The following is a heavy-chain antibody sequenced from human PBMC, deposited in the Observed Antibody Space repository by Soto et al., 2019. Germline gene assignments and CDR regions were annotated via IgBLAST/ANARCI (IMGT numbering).Heavy chain of an antibody. CDR3: AKETIAVAGPNFFDF. V-gene: IGHV3-30*18. J-gene: IGHJ4*02. Sequence: SLRLSCVGSGFNFGDYGMHWVRHTPGKGLEWVAVIGNDGAARFYGDSVKGRFSISRDNSRSTFYLQMNSLRPEDTAMYYCAKETIAVAGPNFFDFWGQGTQVTVSS. CDR2: IGNDGAAR. CDR1: GFNFGDYG. D-gene: IGHD6-19*01.